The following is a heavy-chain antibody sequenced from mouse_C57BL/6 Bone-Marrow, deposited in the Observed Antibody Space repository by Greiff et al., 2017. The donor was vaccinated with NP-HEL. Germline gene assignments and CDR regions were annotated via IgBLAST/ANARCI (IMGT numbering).Heavy chain of an antibody. J-gene: IGHJ4*01. CDR3: TPYGFPYYYAMDY. Sequence: EVQLKESGAALVRPGASVKLSCTASGFNIKDDYMHWVKQRPEQGLEWIGWIDPENGDTEYASKFQGKATITADTSSNTAYLQLSSLTSEDTAVYYCTPYGFPYYYAMDYWGQGTSVTVSS. CDR2: IDPENGDT. V-gene: IGHV14-4*01. D-gene: IGHD2-10*02. CDR1: GFNIKDDY.